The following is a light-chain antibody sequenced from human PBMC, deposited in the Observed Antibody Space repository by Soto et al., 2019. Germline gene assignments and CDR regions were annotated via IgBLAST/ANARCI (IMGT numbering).Light chain of an antibody. Sequence: EIVLTQSQATLSLYPGERATLSCWASQSVSSYLAWYHQKPGQAPRLLIYDASNRATGITARFSRSGSGTHSTLTISCLEPEVFAVYYCQQRSNWPPYTFGQGTMLEIK. CDR3: QQRSNWPPYT. CDR1: QSVSSY. V-gene: IGKV3-11*01. J-gene: IGKJ2*01. CDR2: DAS.